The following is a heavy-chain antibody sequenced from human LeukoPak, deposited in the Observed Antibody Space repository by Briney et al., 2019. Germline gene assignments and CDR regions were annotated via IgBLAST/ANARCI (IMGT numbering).Heavy chain of an antibody. J-gene: IGHJ4*02. D-gene: IGHD6-13*01. V-gene: IGHV3-30*02. CDR3: AKVSIAAAGTLLIDY. CDR2: IRYDGSNK. Sequence: GGSLRLSCAASGFTFSSYGMHWVRQAPGKGLEWVAFIRYDGSNKYYADSVKGRFTISRDNSKNTLYLQMNSLRAEDTAVYYCAKVSIAAAGTLLIDYWGQGTLVTVFS. CDR1: GFTFSSYG.